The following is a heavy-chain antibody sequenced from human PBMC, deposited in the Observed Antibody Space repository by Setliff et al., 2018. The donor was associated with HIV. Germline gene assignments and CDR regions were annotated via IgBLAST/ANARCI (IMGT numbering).Heavy chain of an antibody. CDR3: AREPSPSQWQPLYFDV. V-gene: IGHV4-4*07. J-gene: IGHJ4*02. CDR1: GASTNAYF. Sequence: PSETLSLTCNVSGASTNAYFLSWVRHPAGKGLEWIGHIYTSGITNHNPSLKSRVTMSLETSKEQFSLRLRSVTAADTAIYYCAREPSPSQWQPLYFDVWGRGILVTVSS. D-gene: IGHD6-19*01. CDR2: IYTSGIT.